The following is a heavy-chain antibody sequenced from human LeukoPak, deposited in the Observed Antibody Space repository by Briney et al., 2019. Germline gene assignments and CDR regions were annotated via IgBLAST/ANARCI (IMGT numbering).Heavy chain of an antibody. CDR3: ARGPIAAAGDY. CDR1: GYTFTNYG. Sequence: ASVKVSCEASGYTFTNYGITWVRQAPGQGLEWMGWINTNNGNTNYAQKFQGRVTMTTDTSTTTGYMELRSLRSDDTAVYYCARGPIAAAGDYWGQGTLVTVSS. J-gene: IGHJ4*02. D-gene: IGHD6-13*01. CDR2: INTNNGNT. V-gene: IGHV1-18*01.